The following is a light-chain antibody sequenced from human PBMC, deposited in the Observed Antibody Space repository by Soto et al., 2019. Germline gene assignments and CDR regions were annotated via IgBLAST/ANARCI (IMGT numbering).Light chain of an antibody. CDR2: GAS. CDR3: QQSYSTPPT. J-gene: IGKJ1*01. V-gene: IGKV1-9*01. Sequence: DIQLTQSPSFLSASVGDRVTITCRASQGISNYLAWYLQKPGKAPKLLISGASTLQSGVPSRFSGSGSGTEFTLTVSSLQPEDFATYYCQQSYSTPPTFGQGTKVDIK. CDR1: QGISNY.